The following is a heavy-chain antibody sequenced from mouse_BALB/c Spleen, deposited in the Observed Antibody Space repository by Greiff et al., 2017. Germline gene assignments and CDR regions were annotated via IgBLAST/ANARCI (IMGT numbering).Heavy chain of an antibody. Sequence: VQVVESGPGLVQPSQSLSITCTASGFSLTSYGVHWVRQSPGKGLEWLGVIWSGGSTDYNAAFISRLSISKDNSKSQVFFKMNSLQANDTAIYYCASYDGYLDCWGQGTTLTGSS. CDR3: ASYDGYLDC. CDR1: GFSLTSYG. J-gene: IGHJ2*01. V-gene: IGHV2-2*02. CDR2: IWSGGST. D-gene: IGHD2-3*01.